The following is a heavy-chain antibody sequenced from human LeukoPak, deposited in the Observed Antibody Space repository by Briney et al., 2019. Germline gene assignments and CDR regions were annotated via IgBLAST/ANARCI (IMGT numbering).Heavy chain of an antibody. CDR1: GGTFSSYA. V-gene: IGHV1-69*04. CDR3: AARVAHDY. CDR2: IIPILGIA. Sequence: GASVKVSCKASGGTFSSYAISWVRQAPGQGLEWMGRIIPILGIANYAQKFQGRVTITADESTSTAYMELSSLRSEDTAVYYCAARVAHDYWGQGTLVTVSS. J-gene: IGHJ4*02.